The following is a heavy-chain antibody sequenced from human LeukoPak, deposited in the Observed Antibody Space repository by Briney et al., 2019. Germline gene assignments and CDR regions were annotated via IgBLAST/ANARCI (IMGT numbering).Heavy chain of an antibody. D-gene: IGHD3-10*01. J-gene: IGHJ6*02. V-gene: IGHV3-48*03. CDR3: ARDSIWFGEDYYYYGMDV. CDR2: ISSSGSTI. CDR1: GFTFSSYE. Sequence: PGGSLRLSCAASGFTFSSYEMNWVRQAPGKGLEWVSYISSSGSTIYYADSVKGRFTISRDNAKNSLYLQMNSLRAEDTAVYYCARDSIWFGEDYYYYGMDVWGQGTLVTVSS.